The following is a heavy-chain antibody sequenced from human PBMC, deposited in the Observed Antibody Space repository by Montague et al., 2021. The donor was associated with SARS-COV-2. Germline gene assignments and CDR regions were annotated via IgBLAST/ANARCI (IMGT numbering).Heavy chain of an antibody. D-gene: IGHD7-27*01. CDR2: IYSSGNT. CDR1: GGSIGTSSHF. J-gene: IGHJ4*02. V-gene: IGHV4-39*07. Sequence: SETLSLTCTVSGGSIGTSSHFWVWVCQPPGKGLEWIGTIYSSGNTSYIPSLKSRLTISSDTSKNQFSLRLASVTAADTAVYYCARFREAGDVLDYWGQGNPVTVSS. CDR3: ARFREAGDVLDY.